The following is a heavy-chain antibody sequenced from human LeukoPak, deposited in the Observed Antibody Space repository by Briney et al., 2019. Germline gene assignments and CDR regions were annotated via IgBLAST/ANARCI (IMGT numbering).Heavy chain of an antibody. CDR3: ANFWSGRSGRPYYFDY. Sequence: GGSLRLSCAASGFTFSSYAMSWVRQAPGKGLEWVSAISGSGGSTYYADSVRGRFTISRDNSKNTLYLQMNSLRAEDTAVYYCANFWSGRSGRPYYFDYWGQGTLVTVSS. V-gene: IGHV3-23*01. CDR1: GFTFSSYA. D-gene: IGHD3-3*01. J-gene: IGHJ4*02. CDR2: ISGSGGST.